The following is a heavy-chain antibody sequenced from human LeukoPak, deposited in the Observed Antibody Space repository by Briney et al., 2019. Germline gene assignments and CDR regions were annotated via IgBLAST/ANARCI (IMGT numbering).Heavy chain of an antibody. D-gene: IGHD3-9*01. Sequence: SETLSLTCAVSGYSISSGYYWGWIRQPPGKGLEWIGSIYHSGSTYYNPSLKSRVTISVDTSKNPFSLKLSSVTAADTAVYYCARGGLEYDILTGYYMSLVYWGQGTLVTVSS. J-gene: IGHJ4*02. CDR2: IYHSGST. CDR1: GYSISSGYY. V-gene: IGHV4-38-2*01. CDR3: ARGGLEYDILTGYYMSLVY.